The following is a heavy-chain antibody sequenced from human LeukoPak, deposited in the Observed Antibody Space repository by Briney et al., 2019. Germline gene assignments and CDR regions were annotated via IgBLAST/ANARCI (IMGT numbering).Heavy chain of an antibody. CDR2: IYYSGST. V-gene: IGHV4-59*01. CDR1: GGSISSYY. Sequence: PSETLSLTCTVSGGSISSYYWSWIRQPPGKGLEWIGYIYYSGSTNYNPSLKSRVTISVDTSKNQFSLKLSSVTAADTAVYYCAREMENLWYFDLWGRGTLVTVSS. D-gene: IGHD1-1*01. CDR3: AREMENLWYFDL. J-gene: IGHJ2*01.